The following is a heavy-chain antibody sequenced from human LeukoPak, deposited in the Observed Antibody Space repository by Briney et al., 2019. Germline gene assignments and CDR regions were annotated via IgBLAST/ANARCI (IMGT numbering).Heavy chain of an antibody. J-gene: IGHJ3*02. V-gene: IGHV4-61*02. D-gene: IGHD3-22*01. CDR2: IYTSGST. CDR1: GGSISSGSYY. Sequence: SQTLCLTCTVSGGSISSGSYYWSWIRQPAGKGLEWIGRIYTSGSTNYNPSLKSRVTISVDTSKNQFSLKLSSVTAADTAVYYCARGIITMIVDDAFDIWGQGTMVTVSS. CDR3: ARGIITMIVDDAFDI.